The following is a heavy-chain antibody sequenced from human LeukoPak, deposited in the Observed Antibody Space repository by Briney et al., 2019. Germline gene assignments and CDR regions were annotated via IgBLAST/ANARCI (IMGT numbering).Heavy chain of an antibody. CDR2: IYYSGST. CDR1: GCSISSYY. D-gene: IGHD5-18*01. J-gene: IGHJ4*02. V-gene: IGHV4-59*08. Sequence: PSETLSLTCTVSGCSISSYYWSWIRQPPGKELEWIGHIYYSGSTNYNPSPKSRVTISVDTSKNQFSLKLSSVTAADTAVYYCARHGYSYGYYFDYWGQGTLVTVSS. CDR3: ARHGYSYGYYFDY.